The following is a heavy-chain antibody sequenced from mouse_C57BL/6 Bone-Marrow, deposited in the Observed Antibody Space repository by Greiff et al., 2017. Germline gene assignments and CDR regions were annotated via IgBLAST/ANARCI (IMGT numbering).Heavy chain of an antibody. CDR1: GYTFTSYW. Sequence: VQLQQSGAELAKPGASVKLSCKASGYTFTSYWMHWVKQRPGQGLEWIGYINPSSGYTKYNQKFEDKATLTADKSSSTAYMQLSSLTYEDSAVYYCARFHYGSSYDWYFDVWGTGTTVTVSS. CDR2: INPSSGYT. J-gene: IGHJ1*03. V-gene: IGHV1-7*01. CDR3: ARFHYGSSYDWYFDV. D-gene: IGHD1-1*01.